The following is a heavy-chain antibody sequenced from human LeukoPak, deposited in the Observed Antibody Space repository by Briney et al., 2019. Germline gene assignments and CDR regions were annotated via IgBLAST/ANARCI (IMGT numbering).Heavy chain of an antibody. J-gene: IGHJ6*03. D-gene: IGHD5-24*01. V-gene: IGHV3-30*04. CDR2: ISYDGSNK. CDR3: ARSARRDGYNFDYYYMDV. Sequence: GGSLTLSCAASGFSFSNYAMHWVRQAPGKGLEWVAVISYDGSNKYYADSVKRRFTISRDNSNNTLYLQMNSLRAEDTAVYYCARSARRDGYNFDYYYMDVWGKGTTVTISS. CDR1: GFSFSNYA.